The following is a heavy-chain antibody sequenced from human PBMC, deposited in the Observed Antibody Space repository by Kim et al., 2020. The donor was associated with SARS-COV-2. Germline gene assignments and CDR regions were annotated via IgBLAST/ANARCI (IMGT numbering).Heavy chain of an antibody. CDR1: GFSLTNYW. Sequence: GGSLRLSCDASGFSLTNYWMHWVRQGPGKGLEWVARITMHGTFVQWRSDSYADSVKGRFTVSKYNAKNTLYLQMNSLRVEDTALYFCARARYDYGASRDAFDVWGKGTFVLVSS. J-gene: IGHJ3*01. CDR3: ARARYDYGASRDAFDV. D-gene: IGHD3-16*01. V-gene: IGHV3-74*01. CDR2: ITMHGTFVQWR.